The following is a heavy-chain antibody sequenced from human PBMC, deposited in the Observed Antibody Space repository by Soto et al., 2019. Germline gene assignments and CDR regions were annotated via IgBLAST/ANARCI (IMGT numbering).Heavy chain of an antibody. Sequence: SETLSLTCSVSGASISIGTDYWGWIRQPPGKGLEWIGNIHYSGSTYYNPSLKSRVNISVDTSKNQFSLKLSSVTAADTAMYYCARDRGLGSGWYGWFDPWGQGTLVTVSS. CDR1: GASISIGTDY. CDR2: IHYSGST. CDR3: ARDRGLGSGWYGWFDP. D-gene: IGHD6-19*01. J-gene: IGHJ5*02. V-gene: IGHV4-39*02.